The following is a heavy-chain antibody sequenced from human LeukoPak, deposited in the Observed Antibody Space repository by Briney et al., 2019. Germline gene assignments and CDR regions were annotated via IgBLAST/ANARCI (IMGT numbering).Heavy chain of an antibody. CDR3: TKEGDLGYDFWSGYSN. CDR2: ISGSGGST. Sequence: GGSLRLSCAASGFTFSSYAMSWVRQAPGKGLEWVSAISGSGGSTYYADSVKGRFTISRDNSKNTLYLQMNSLRAEDTAVYYCTKEGDLGYDFWSGYSNWGQGTLSPSPQ. V-gene: IGHV3-23*01. D-gene: IGHD3-3*01. J-gene: IGHJ4*02. CDR1: GFTFSSYA.